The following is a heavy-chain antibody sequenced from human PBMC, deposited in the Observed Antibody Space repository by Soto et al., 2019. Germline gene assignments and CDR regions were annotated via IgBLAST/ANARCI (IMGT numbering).Heavy chain of an antibody. V-gene: IGHV3-73*01. J-gene: IGHJ4*02. D-gene: IGHD1-26*01. CDR3: TTNGGSYYARSDPVRI. Sequence: GESLKISCAASGFTFSGSAMHWVRQASGKGLEWVGRIRSKANSYATAYAASVKGRFTISRDDSKNTAYLQMNSLKTEDTAVYYCTTNGGSYYARSDPVRIWGQGTLVTVSS. CDR2: IRSKANSYAT. CDR1: GFTFSGSA.